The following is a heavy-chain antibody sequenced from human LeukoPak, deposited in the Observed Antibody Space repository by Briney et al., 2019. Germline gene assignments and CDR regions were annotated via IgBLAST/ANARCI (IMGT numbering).Heavy chain of an antibody. CDR3: AKGGYFSGRGIPGFEP. CDR1: GFSFSSYA. D-gene: IGHD3-9*01. CDR2: INGNGGRA. J-gene: IGHJ5*02. V-gene: IGHV3-23*01. Sequence: GGSLRLSCAASGFSFSSYAIDWVRQAPGKGLEWVSSINGNGGRAKYADFVTGRFTISRDSSQNTVYLQMNSLRAEDTAVYYCAKGGYFSGRGIPGFEPWGGGTLVTVSS.